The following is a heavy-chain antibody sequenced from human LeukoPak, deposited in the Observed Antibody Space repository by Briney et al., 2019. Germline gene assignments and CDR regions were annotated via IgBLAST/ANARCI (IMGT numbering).Heavy chain of an antibody. J-gene: IGHJ1*01. CDR2: IWYDGSNK. V-gene: IGHV3-33*01. CDR3: ATTASRGPQSAEYFQY. Sequence: PGGSLRLSCAASGFTFSNYGMHWVRQAPGKGLEWVAVIWYDGSNKYCSDSVKGRFTISRDNSKNTLYLQMNSLRAEDTAVYYCATTASRGPQSAEYFQYWGRGTLVTVSS. CDR1: GFTFSNYG.